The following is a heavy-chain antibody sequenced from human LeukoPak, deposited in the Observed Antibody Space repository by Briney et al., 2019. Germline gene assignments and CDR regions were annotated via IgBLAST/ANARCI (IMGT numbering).Heavy chain of an antibody. V-gene: IGHV3-53*01. J-gene: IGHJ4*02. CDR1: GFTVSSNY. Sequence: GGSLRLSCAASGFTVSSNYMSWVRQAPGKGLEWVSVIYSGGSTYYADSVKGRFTISRDNSKNTLYLHMNSLRAEDTAVYYCARTSGYSSSCPDYWGQGTLVTVSS. D-gene: IGHD6-13*01. CDR2: IYSGGST. CDR3: ARTSGYSSSCPDY.